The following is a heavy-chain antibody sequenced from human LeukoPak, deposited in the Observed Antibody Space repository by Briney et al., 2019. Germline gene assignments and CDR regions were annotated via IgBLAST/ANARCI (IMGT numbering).Heavy chain of an antibody. D-gene: IGHD5-12*01. J-gene: IGHJ4*02. CDR2: IYPGDSDT. CDR1: GHSFTTYW. V-gene: IGHV5-51*01. Sequence: GESLKISCKHFGHSFTTYWIGWVRQMPGKGLEWMGIIYPGDSDTRYSPSFQGQVTISADKSITTAYLQWSGLKASDTAMYYCAKQAGSGYSGHYFNYRRQGTLVTVSS. CDR3: AKQAGSGYSGHYFNY.